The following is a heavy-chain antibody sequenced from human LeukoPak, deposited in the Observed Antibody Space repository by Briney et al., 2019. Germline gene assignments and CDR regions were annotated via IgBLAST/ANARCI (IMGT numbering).Heavy chain of an antibody. D-gene: IGHD3-3*01. J-gene: IGHJ6*03. CDR2: ISDSVSTI. V-gene: IGHV3-48*01. CDR1: GFTFSSYL. CDR3: ACDTGHDFCSSRAFYYMDY. Sequence: GGSLRVSCVASGFTFSSYLMNWVRQAPGKGLEWVSYISDSVSTIHYAHSLKDRFTISIDNPKNSLYLHMNSLRAKHTHVYNFACDTGHDFCSSRAFYYMDYWGKGTPVTVSS.